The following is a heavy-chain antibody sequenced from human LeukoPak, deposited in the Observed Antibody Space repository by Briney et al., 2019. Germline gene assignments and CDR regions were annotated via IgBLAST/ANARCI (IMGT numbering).Heavy chain of an antibody. CDR3: ARGAGEGVATILYYYGMDV. CDR1: GYTFTMYY. J-gene: IGHJ6*02. CDR2: ISAYNGNT. V-gene: IGHV1-18*04. D-gene: IGHD5-12*01. Sequence: GASVKVSCKASGYTFTMYYIHWVRQAPGQGLEWMGWISAYNGNTNYAQKLQGRVTMTTDTSTSTAYMELRSLRSDDTAVYYCARGAGEGVATILYYYGMDVWGQGITVTVSS.